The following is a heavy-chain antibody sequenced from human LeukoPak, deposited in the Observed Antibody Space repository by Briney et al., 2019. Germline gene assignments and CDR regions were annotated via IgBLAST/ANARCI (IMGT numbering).Heavy chain of an antibody. CDR3: ARARASIAAAGTVDY. J-gene: IGHJ4*02. V-gene: IGHV4-30-4*08. D-gene: IGHD6-13*01. Sequence: SQTLPLTCTVCGGSISSGDYYWRWLRQPPETGLEWIGYIYYSGSTYYNPSLKSRVTISVDMSKSQCSLKLSSVTAADTAVYYCARARASIAAAGTVDYWGQGTLVTVSS. CDR1: GGSISSGDYY. CDR2: IYYSGST.